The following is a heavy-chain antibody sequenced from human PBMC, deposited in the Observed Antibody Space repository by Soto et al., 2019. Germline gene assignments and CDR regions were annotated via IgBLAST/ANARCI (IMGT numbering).Heavy chain of an antibody. J-gene: IGHJ4*02. D-gene: IGHD4-17*01. CDR3: ARVLGTVTTSLSLNDY. Sequence: VASVKVSCKASGYTFTSYGISWVRQAPGQGLEWMGWISAYNGNTNYAQKLQGRVTMTTDTSTSTAYMELRSLRSDDTAVYYCARVLGTVTTSLSLNDYWGQGTLVTVSS. V-gene: IGHV1-18*01. CDR2: ISAYNGNT. CDR1: GYTFTSYG.